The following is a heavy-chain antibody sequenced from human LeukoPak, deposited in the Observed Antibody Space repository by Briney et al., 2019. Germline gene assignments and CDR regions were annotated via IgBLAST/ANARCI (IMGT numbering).Heavy chain of an antibody. V-gene: IGHV3-30-3*01. CDR1: GFTFRNYA. CDR3: ARERMGELSYDAFDM. J-gene: IGHJ3*02. CDR2: ISYNGGNK. D-gene: IGHD3-16*02. Sequence: PGGSLRLSCVASGFTFRNYAMHWVRQAPGKGLEWVAVISYNGGNKFYADSVKGRFTISRDNSKNTLYLQMNSLRAEDTAVYYCARERMGELSYDAFDMWGQGTMVTVSS.